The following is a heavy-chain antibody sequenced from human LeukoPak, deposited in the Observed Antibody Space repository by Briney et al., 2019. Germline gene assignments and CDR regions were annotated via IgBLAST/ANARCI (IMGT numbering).Heavy chain of an antibody. V-gene: IGHV3-30*18. Sequence: PGRSLRLSCAASGFTFSSYGMHWVRQAPGKGLEWVAVISYDGSNKYYADSVKGRFTTSRDNSKNTLYLQMNSLRAEDTAVYYCAKEVSPSSRYSSGWAFDYWGQGTLVTVSS. J-gene: IGHJ4*02. CDR2: ISYDGSNK. CDR1: GFTFSSYG. D-gene: IGHD6-19*01. CDR3: AKEVSPSSRYSSGWAFDY.